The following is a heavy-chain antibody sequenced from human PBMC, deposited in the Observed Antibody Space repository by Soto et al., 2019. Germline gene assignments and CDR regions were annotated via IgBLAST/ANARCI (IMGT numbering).Heavy chain of an antibody. CDR3: ARDRVVRGVDYYYYGMDV. CDR2: IYHSGSP. CDR1: GGSISSTNW. D-gene: IGHD3-10*01. V-gene: IGHV4-4*02. Sequence: SETLSLTCAVSGGSISSTNWWTWVRQPPGKGLEWIGEIYHSGSPTYSPSLRGRATISVDKSNNQFSLRLRSVTAADTAVYYCARDRVVRGVDYYYYGMDVWGQGTTVTVSS. J-gene: IGHJ6*02.